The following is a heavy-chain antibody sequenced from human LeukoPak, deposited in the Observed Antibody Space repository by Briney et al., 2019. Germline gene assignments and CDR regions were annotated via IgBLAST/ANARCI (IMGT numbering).Heavy chain of an antibody. CDR2: MNPNSGNT. Sequence: VAXXKVSCKASGYTFTSYDINWVRQAPGQGLEWMGWMNPNSGNTVYAQKFQGRVTMTRNTSISTAYMELSSLRSEDTAVYYCASDLVGPDDAFDIWGQGTMVTVSS. CDR3: ASDLVGPDDAFDI. D-gene: IGHD1-26*01. V-gene: IGHV1-8*01. CDR1: GYTFTSYD. J-gene: IGHJ3*02.